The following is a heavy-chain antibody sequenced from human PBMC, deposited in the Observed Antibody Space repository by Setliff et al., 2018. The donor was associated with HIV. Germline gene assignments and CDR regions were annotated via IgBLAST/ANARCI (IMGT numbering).Heavy chain of an antibody. CDR1: GGSISSSNKY. V-gene: IGHV4-39*07. CDR2: IHYSGST. J-gene: IGHJ3*02. Sequence: SETLSLTCTVSGGSISSSNKYWGWIRQPPGKGLEWIGSIHYSGSTYYNPSLKSRITISVDTSNNQFSLHLSSVTVADTAVYYCARVPRITTLRNALDIWGQGTMVTVSS. D-gene: IGHD3-3*01. CDR3: ARVPRITTLRNALDI.